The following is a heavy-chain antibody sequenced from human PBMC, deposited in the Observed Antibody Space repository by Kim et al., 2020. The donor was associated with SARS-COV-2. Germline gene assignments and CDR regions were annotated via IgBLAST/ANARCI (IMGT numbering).Heavy chain of an antibody. D-gene: IGHD1-26*01. Sequence: YAAPVKGRFTISRDDSKNTLYLQMNSLKTEDTAVYYCTTPGSYYYYGMDVWGQGTTVTVSS. V-gene: IGHV3-15*01. CDR3: TTPGSYYYYGMDV. J-gene: IGHJ6*02.